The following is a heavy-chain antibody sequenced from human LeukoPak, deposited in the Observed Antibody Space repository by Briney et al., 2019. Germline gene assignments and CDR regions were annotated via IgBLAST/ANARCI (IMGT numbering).Heavy chain of an antibody. J-gene: IGHJ3*02. CDR1: GYSLTELS. V-gene: IGHV1-24*01. CDR3: ATFVPDSDSSDLYIHAFHI. D-gene: IGHD3-22*01. CDR2: FDPGDAET. Sequence: ASVTVSCKVSGYSLTELSMHWVRQILGIGLEWMGAFDPGDAETIYAQKFQGRVTLTEDTSTDTAYMELTSLRPEDTAVYFCATFVPDSDSSDLYIHAFHIWGRGTMVTVSS.